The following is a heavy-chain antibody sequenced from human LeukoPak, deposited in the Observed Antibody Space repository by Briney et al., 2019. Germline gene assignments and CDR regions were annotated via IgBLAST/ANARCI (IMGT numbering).Heavy chain of an antibody. V-gene: IGHV4-4*07. CDR1: GGSISSYY. CDR3: ASERAAAGADY. Sequence: SETLSLTCTVSGGSISSYYWSWIRQPAGKGLEWIGRIYTSGSTNYNPSLKSRVTISVDTSKNQFSLKLSSVTAADTAVYYCASERAAAGADYWGQGTLVTVSS. CDR2: IYTSGST. D-gene: IGHD6-13*01. J-gene: IGHJ4*02.